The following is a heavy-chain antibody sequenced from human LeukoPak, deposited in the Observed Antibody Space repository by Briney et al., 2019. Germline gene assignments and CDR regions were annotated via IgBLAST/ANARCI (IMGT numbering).Heavy chain of an antibody. CDR1: GFTFSNSA. V-gene: IGHV3-23*01. Sequence: GGSLRLSCAASGFTFSNSAMSWVRQALGKGVEWVSPLSGSGITTYYADSEKGRFTISRHNSKDTLHLQMNSLRAEDTAVYYCAKGIYSSGWSYFDYWGHGTLVTVSS. CDR3: AKGIYSSGWSYFDY. CDR2: LSGSGITT. J-gene: IGHJ4*01. D-gene: IGHD6-19*01.